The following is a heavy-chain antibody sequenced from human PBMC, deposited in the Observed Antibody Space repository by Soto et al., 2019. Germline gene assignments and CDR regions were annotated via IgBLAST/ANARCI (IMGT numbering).Heavy chain of an antibody. CDR2: ISGSGDTI. CDR1: GFTFSAHY. V-gene: IGHV3-11*01. CDR3: ARDRQPSPYIGLDV. Sequence: PGGSLRLSCEASGFTFSAHYMSWVRQAPGKGLEWVSHISGSGDTIYYADSVKGRFTISRDNAKNSLYLQMNSLRAEDTAVYYCARDRQPSPYIGLDVWGQGTTVTVSS. J-gene: IGHJ6*02. D-gene: IGHD4-4*01.